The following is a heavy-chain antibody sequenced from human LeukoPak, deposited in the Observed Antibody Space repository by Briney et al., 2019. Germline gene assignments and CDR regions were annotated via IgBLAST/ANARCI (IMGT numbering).Heavy chain of an antibody. J-gene: IGHJ4*02. CDR2: IYYSGST. V-gene: IGHV4-31*03. D-gene: IGHD6-19*01. CDR1: GGSISSGGYY. CDR3: ARAVAGTGRPFDY. Sequence: SETLSLTCTVSGGSISSGGYYWSWIRQHPGKGLEWIGYIYYSGSTYYNPSLKSRVTISVDTSKNQFSLKLSSVTAADTAVYYCARAVAGTGRPFDYWGQGTLVTVSS.